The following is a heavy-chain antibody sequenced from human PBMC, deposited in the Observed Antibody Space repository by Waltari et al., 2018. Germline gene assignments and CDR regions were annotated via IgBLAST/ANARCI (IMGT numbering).Heavy chain of an antibody. D-gene: IGHD3-10*01. V-gene: IGHV1-69-2*01. J-gene: IGHJ4*02. CDR1: GFEFGAIY. CDR2: VDPGEGST. CDR3: TVSEVGKYFEK. Sequence: VRLVQSGAEMRKPGTTLTISCQVSGFEFGAIYVRWVRQAPEKGLEWVGLVDPGEGSTLYAETVQGRVTIAADTSTNIVHMEVRGLRLEDAAVYYCTVSEVGKYFEKWGQGTLVTVSS.